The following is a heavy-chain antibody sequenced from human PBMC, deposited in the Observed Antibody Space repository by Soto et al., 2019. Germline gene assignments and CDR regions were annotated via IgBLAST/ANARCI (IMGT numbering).Heavy chain of an antibody. CDR2: IYDGGRT. CDR3: ARAPVGMDSINFFDH. J-gene: IGHJ4*02. CDR1: GDSISSDGYH. V-gene: IGHV4-30-4*01. Sequence: SETLSLTCTVSGDSISSDGYHWSWIRQSPGKGLEWIGYIYDGGRTFYRPSLESRINMSLDATKNSYSLRLTSVTAADTAVYYCARAPVGMDSINFFDHWGQGILVTVSS. D-gene: IGHD2-8*01.